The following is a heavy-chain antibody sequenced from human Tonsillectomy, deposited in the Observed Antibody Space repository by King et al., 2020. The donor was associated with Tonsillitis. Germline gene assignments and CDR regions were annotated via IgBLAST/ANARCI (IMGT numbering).Heavy chain of an antibody. J-gene: IGHJ6*02. CDR1: GYTFTSNY. D-gene: IGHD3-16*02. CDR3: ARGPQNWVTYRYDSYYHGMDA. Sequence: VQLVQSGAEVKKPGASVKVSCKASGYTFTSNYMHWVRQAPGQGLEWMGIINPSGGSTTYARKFQGRVTMTRDTSTSTVCMELSSLRSEDTAVYYCARGPQNWVTYRYDSYYHGMDAWGQGTTVTVSS. CDR2: INPSGGST. V-gene: IGHV1-46*01.